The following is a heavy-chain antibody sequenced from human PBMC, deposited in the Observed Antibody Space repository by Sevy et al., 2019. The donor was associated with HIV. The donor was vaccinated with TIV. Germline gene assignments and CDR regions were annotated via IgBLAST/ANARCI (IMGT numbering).Heavy chain of an antibody. D-gene: IGHD3-10*01. CDR3: ATLGAYGSGSYQPLFDY. CDR2: IWYDGSNK. CDR1: GFTFSSYG. V-gene: IGHV3-30*02. J-gene: IGHJ4*02. Sequence: GGSLRLSCAASGFTFSSYGMHWVRQAPGKGLEWVAFIWYDGSNKYYADSVKGRFTISRDNSKNTLYLQMNSLRAEDTAVYYCATLGAYGSGSYQPLFDYWGQGTLVTVSS.